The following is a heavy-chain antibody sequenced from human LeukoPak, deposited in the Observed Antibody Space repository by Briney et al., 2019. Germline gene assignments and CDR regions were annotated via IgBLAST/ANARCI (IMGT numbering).Heavy chain of an antibody. CDR2: IYYSGST. Sequence: PSETLSLTCTVSGGSISSGGYYWSWIRQPPGKGLEWIGYIYYSGSTNYNPSLKSRVTISVDTSKNQFSLKLSSVTAADTAVYYCARGPIAAAGDSWGQGTLVTVSS. J-gene: IGHJ4*02. CDR1: GGSISSGGYY. V-gene: IGHV4-61*08. D-gene: IGHD6-13*01. CDR3: ARGPIAAAGDS.